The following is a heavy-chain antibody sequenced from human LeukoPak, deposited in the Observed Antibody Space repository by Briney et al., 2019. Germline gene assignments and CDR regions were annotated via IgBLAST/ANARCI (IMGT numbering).Heavy chain of an antibody. CDR3: SREQGTGYDILTGYYYYGMDV. D-gene: IGHD3-9*01. CDR1: GFTVSSNY. V-gene: IGHV3-66*01. J-gene: IGHJ6*02. CDR2: IYSGGST. Sequence: GGSLRLSCAASGFTVSSNYMSWVRQAPGNRLELVSVIYSGGSTYYADSVKGRFTISRDNSKNTLYLQMNSLRAEDTAVYYCSREQGTGYDILTGYYYYGMDVWGQGTTVTVSS.